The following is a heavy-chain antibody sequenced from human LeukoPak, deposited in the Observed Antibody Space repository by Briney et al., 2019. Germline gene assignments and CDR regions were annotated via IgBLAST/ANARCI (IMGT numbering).Heavy chain of an antibody. J-gene: IGHJ6*03. D-gene: IGHD3-9*01. CDR1: GGTFSSYA. CDR3: ARDRGTYDILTGYYYYYMDV. CDR2: IIPIFGTA. V-gene: IGHV1-69*05. Sequence: SVKVSCKASGGTFSSYAISWVRQAPGQGLEWMGGIIPIFGTANHAQKFQGRVTITTDESTSTAYMELSSLRSEDTAVYYCARDRGTYDILTGYYYYYMDVWGKGTTVTVSS.